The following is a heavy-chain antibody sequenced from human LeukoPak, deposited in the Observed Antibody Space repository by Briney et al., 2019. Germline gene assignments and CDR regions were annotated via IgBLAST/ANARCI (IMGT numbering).Heavy chain of an antibody. CDR2: INPNSGGP. CDR3: AKHPLAGGNFDY. V-gene: IGHV3-23*01. J-gene: IGHJ4*02. Sequence: PGGPLRLSCAASGFTFSSYAMSWVRQTPGKGLDWLSAINPNSGGPFYAGSVQGRFTMSRDNSKNTLYLQMSSLRVEDTAIYYCAKHPLAGGNFDYWGQGTLVTVSS. D-gene: IGHD3-16*01. CDR1: GFTFSSYA.